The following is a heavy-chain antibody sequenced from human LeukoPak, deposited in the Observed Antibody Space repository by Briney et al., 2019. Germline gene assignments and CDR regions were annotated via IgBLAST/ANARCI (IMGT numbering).Heavy chain of an antibody. Sequence: SETLSLTFTVSGGSISSYFWSWLRQPAGKGLEWIGRIHGSGRTNHNPSLKSRVTMSVDTSKKQFSLELSSVTAADTAVYYCARDRGDYGSSDFWGQGTLVTVSS. V-gene: IGHV4-4*07. CDR2: IHGSGRT. J-gene: IGHJ4*02. CDR1: GGSISSYF. D-gene: IGHD2-21*02. CDR3: ARDRGDYGSSDF.